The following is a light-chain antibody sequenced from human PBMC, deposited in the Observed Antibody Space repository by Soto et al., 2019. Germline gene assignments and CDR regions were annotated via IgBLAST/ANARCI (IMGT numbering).Light chain of an antibody. V-gene: IGKV1-5*01. Sequence: DIQMTQSPSILSVSVGDRVTITCRASQSISNSLAWYQQRPGTAPKLLIYDASTLENGVPSRFSGSGSGTEFTLTINSLQPDDFATYYCQHYNRYSATFGQGTKVDIK. J-gene: IGKJ1*01. CDR2: DAS. CDR3: QHYNRYSAT. CDR1: QSISNS.